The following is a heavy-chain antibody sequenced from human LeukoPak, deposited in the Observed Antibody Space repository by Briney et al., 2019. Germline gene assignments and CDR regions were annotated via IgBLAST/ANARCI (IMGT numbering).Heavy chain of an antibody. V-gene: IGHV1-2*02. CDR3: AREGSYCVGGDCYSFDF. CDR1: GYRFISNY. D-gene: IGHD2-21*02. J-gene: IGHJ4*02. Sequence: ASVKVSCKAFGYRFISNYIQWVRQAPGLGPEWMGWMHPGNGNTRYAEKFQGRVTMTRDTSINTAYMDLNSLRSDDTAVYYCAREGSYCVGGDCYSFDFWGQGTLITVSS. CDR2: MHPGNGNT.